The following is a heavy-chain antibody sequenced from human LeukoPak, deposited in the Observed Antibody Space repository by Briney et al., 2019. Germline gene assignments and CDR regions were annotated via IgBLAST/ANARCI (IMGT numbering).Heavy chain of an antibody. Sequence: SETLSLTCTVSGGSISSYYWSWIRQPPGKGLEWIGYIYTSGSTNYNPSLKSRVTISVDTSKNQFSLKLSSVTAADTAVYYCARHRGDFWSGYYTGVSEDWFDPWGQGTLVTVSS. V-gene: IGHV4-4*09. CDR2: IYTSGST. CDR1: GGSISSYY. D-gene: IGHD3-3*01. J-gene: IGHJ5*02. CDR3: ARHRGDFWSGYYTGVSEDWFDP.